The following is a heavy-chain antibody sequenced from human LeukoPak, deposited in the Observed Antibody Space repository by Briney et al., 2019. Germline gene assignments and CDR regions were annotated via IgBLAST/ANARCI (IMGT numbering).Heavy chain of an antibody. D-gene: IGHD5-18*01. CDR1: GASFSVNN. CDR3: ARGPGYSYGLT. J-gene: IGHJ5*02. CDR2: INHSGST. Sequence: SETLSLTCAVYGASFSVNNWIWIRQPPGKGLEWIGEINHSGSTNYNPSLKSRVTISIDTSKDQFSLKLSSVTAADTAVYYCARGPGYSYGLTWGQGTLVTVSS. V-gene: IGHV4-34*01.